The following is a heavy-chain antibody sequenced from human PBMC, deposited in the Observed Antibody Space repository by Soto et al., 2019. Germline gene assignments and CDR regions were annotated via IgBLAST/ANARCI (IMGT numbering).Heavy chain of an antibody. CDR1: GFTFARST. V-gene: IGHV3-30-3*01. CDR2: ISNDGNRK. Sequence: PGGSVRLSCAASGFTFARSTLHWVRQAPGKGLEWVAIISNDGNRKYYADSVKGRFNISRDNSKSIVFLQMNNLRPDDSAIYYCVRGARLLFSSFDVWGQGTVVTVS. CDR3: VRGARLLFSSFDV. D-gene: IGHD5-18*01. J-gene: IGHJ3*01.